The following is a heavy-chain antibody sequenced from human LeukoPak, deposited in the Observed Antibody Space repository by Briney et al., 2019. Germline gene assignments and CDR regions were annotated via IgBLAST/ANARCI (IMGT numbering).Heavy chain of an antibody. D-gene: IGHD2-15*01. CDR2: ISGSDGST. CDR1: GFTFSDYS. Sequence: GGSLRLSCAASGFTFSDYSMNWVRQAPGKGLEWVSGISGSDGSTYYADSVKGRFIISRDNSKNTLYVQMNSLRAEDTAVYYCAKARGFCSGGSCYNPFDPWGQGTLVTVSS. J-gene: IGHJ5*02. CDR3: AKARGFCSGGSCYNPFDP. V-gene: IGHV3-23*01.